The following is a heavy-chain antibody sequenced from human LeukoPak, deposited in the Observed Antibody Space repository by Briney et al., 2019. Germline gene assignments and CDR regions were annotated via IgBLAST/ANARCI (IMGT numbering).Heavy chain of an antibody. J-gene: IGHJ5*02. CDR2: IESSSRFI. D-gene: IGHD1-26*01. Sequence: GGSLRLSCEASGLTLRDYKLNWVRQAPGKGLEWVLSIESSSRFIYYADSVKGRFTISRDNAKNSLRLQMNSLRAEDTAVYYCARDSDAWSNWFDTWGQGTLVTVSS. CDR1: GLTLRDYK. CDR3: ARDSDAWSNWFDT. V-gene: IGHV3-21*01.